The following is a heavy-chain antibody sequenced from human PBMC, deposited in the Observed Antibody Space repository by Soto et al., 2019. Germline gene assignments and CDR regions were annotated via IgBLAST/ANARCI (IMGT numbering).Heavy chain of an antibody. D-gene: IGHD6-13*01. V-gene: IGHV1-69*01. CDR2: IIPLFGTT. Sequence: QVQLVQSGSEVKMPGSSVKVSCKTSGGTFSRHAINWVRQAPGQGLEWMGGIIPLFGTTNYAQKFKGRVTISADESSSTACMELSSLTSEDAAVYYCARAASHGSSWYFWFDPWGQGTLVTVSS. J-gene: IGHJ5*02. CDR3: ARAASHGSSWYFWFDP. CDR1: GGTFSRHA.